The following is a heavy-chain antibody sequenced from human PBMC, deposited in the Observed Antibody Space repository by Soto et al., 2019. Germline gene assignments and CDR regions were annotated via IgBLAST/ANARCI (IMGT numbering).Heavy chain of an antibody. CDR1: GFTCSSYW. CDR2: IKQDGSEK. J-gene: IGHJ4*02. V-gene: IGHV3-7*01. CDR3: ARDCTNGVCFDY. D-gene: IGHD2-8*01. Sequence: GGSLTLSCAASGFTCSSYWMSWVRQAPGKGLEWVANIKQDGSEKYYVDSVKGRFTISRDNAKNSLYLQMNSLRAEDKAVYYCARDCTNGVCFDYWGQGTLVTVSS.